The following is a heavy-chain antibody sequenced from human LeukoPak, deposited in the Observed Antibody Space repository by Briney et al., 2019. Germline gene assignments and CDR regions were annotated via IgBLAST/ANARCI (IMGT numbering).Heavy chain of an antibody. Sequence: GGSLRLSCAASGFTFSSYAMSWVRQAPGKGLEWVSAICGSGGSTYYADSVKGRFTISRDNSKNTLYLQMNSLRAEHTAVYYCAEAPINSLKYCSGGSCYSDYWGQGTLVTVSS. D-gene: IGHD2-15*01. J-gene: IGHJ4*02. CDR2: ICGSGGST. V-gene: IGHV3-23*01. CDR1: GFTFSSYA. CDR3: AEAPINSLKYCSGGSCYSDY.